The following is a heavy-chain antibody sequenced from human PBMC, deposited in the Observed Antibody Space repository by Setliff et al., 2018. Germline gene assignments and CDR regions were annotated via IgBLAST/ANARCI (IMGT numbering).Heavy chain of an antibody. Sequence: ASVKVSCKASGYTFTTYAMSWMRQAPGQGLEWMGWINTNTGNPNYAQGFTGRFVFSLDTSVSTAYLQISSLKAEDTAVYYCARGYCSGGSCADFDYWGQGTLVTVSS. CDR2: INTNTGNP. CDR1: GYTFTTYA. J-gene: IGHJ4*02. D-gene: IGHD2-15*01. CDR3: ARGYCSGGSCADFDY. V-gene: IGHV7-4-1*02.